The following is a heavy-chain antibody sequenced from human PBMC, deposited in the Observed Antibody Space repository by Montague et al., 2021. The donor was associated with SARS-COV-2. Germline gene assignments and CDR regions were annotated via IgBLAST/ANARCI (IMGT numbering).Heavy chain of an antibody. CDR2: IGTAGDT. J-gene: IGHJ4*02. CDR1: GFTFSSYD. Sequence: SLRLSCAASGFTFSSYDMQWVRQATGKGLEWVSAIGTAGDTYYPGSVKGRFTISRENAKNPLYLQMNSLRAGDTAVYYCARAGSGWYRTGFDYWGQGTLVTVSS. CDR3: ARAGSGWYRTGFDY. V-gene: IGHV3-13*01. D-gene: IGHD6-19*01.